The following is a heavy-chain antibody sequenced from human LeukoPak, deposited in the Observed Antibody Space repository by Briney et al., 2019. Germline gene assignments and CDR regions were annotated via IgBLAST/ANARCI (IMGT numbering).Heavy chain of an antibody. V-gene: IGHV3-73*01. CDR3: TRPAWFGELRHYMDV. D-gene: IGHD3-10*01. J-gene: IGHJ6*03. Sequence: GGSLRLSCAASGFTFSGSAMHWVRQASGKGLEWVGCIRSKANSYATAYAASVKGRFTISRDDSKNTAYLQMNSLKTEDTAVYYCTRPAWFGELRHYMDVWGKGTTVTVSS. CDR1: GFTFSGSA. CDR2: IRSKANSYAT.